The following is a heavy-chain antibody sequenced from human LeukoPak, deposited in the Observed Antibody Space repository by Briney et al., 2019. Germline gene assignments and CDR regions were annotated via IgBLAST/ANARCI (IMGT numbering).Heavy chain of an antibody. V-gene: IGHV3-23*01. Sequence: GGSLRLSCAASGFTFSSYSMSWVRQAPGKGLEWVSAISGSGGTTHYADSVKGRFTISRDRSKNTLYLQMHSLRAEDTAVYYCAKDAFCTSTNCYASYFDYWGQGTLVTVSS. CDR1: GFTFSSYS. CDR3: AKDAFCTSTNCYASYFDY. CDR2: ISGSGGTT. D-gene: IGHD2-2*01. J-gene: IGHJ4*02.